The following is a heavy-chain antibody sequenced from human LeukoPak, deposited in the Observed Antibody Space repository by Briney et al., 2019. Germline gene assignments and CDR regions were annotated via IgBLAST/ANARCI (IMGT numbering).Heavy chain of an antibody. CDR2: IYYSGST. J-gene: IGHJ4*02. V-gene: IGHV4-59*08. CDR3: ARHDEYSASFDY. D-gene: IGHD5-12*01. Sequence: SETLSLTCTVSGGSISSYYWSWIRQPPGKGLEWIGYIYYSGSTNYNPSLKSRVTISVDTSKNQFSLKLSSVTAADTAVYYCARHDEYSASFDYWGQGALVTVSS. CDR1: GGSISSYY.